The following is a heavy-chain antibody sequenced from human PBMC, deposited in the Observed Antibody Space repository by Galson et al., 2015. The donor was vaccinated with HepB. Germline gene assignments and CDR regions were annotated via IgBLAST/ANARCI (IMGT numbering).Heavy chain of an antibody. CDR1: GYTFTDYY. Sequence: VKVSCKVSGYTFTDYYMHWVQQAPGKGLEWMGLVDPEDGETIYAEKFQGRVTITADTAVYYCARGGTSAYYYDSSGFYPCAFDIWGQGTLVTVSS. CDR3: CAFDI. J-gene: IGHJ3*02. V-gene: IGHV1-69-2*01. CDR2: VDPEDGET. D-gene: IGHD3-22*01.